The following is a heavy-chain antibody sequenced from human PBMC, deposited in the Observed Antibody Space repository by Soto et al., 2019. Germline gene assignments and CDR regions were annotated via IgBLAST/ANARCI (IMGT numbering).Heavy chain of an antibody. D-gene: IGHD3-9*01. CDR1: GFTFNAHA. CDR3: VKDWTGNKCPCLDV. CDR2: ISGDGKST. J-gene: IGHJ6*02. Sequence: EVEVLESGGGLRQPGGSLRLSCVASGFTFNAHAMTWVRQGPGVGLEWTSSISGDGKSTYYAGSVKGRFTVSRDNSKNTLTLEMNSLRVEDTATYYCVKDWTGNKCPCLDVWGQGTTVTVSS. V-gene: IGHV3-23*01.